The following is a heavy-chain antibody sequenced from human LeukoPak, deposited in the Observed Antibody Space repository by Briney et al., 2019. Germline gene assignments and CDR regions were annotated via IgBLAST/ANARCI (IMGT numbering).Heavy chain of an antibody. J-gene: IGHJ3*02. CDR3: ARRRSSSWAGLDAFDI. V-gene: IGHV4-59*01. Sequence: SETLSLTCTVSGGSISSYYWSWIRQPPGKGLEWIGYIYYSGSTNYNPSLKSRVTISVDTSKNQFSLKLSSVTAADTAVYYCARRRSSSWAGLDAFDIWGQGTMVTVSS. CDR1: GGSISSYY. D-gene: IGHD6-13*01. CDR2: IYYSGST.